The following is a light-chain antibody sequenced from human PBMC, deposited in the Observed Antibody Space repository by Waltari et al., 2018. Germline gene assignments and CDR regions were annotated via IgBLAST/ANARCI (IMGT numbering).Light chain of an antibody. CDR1: TSNIGNNY. V-gene: IGLV1-51*01. J-gene: IGLJ2*01. Sequence: QSVLTQPPSVSAAPGQKVTISCSASTSNIGNNYVSWYQQLPGTAPKLLIYDNNKRPSGIPDRFSGSTSGTSATLCSTGLQTGDEADYYCGTWDSSLSVVLFGGGTKVTVL. CDR2: DNN. CDR3: GTWDSSLSVVL.